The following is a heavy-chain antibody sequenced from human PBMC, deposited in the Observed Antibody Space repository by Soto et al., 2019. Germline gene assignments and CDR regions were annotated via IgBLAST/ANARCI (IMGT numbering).Heavy chain of an antibody. CDR2: VNPTVGTT. Sequence: ASVKVSCKTSGYTFTRYFMHWVRQAPGQGLEWMGVVNPTVGTTTYAQKFQGRVTMTRDTSTSTVYMELSSLRSDDTALYYCARADSSRSYPQYYFDYWGQGTLVTVSS. J-gene: IGHJ4*01. D-gene: IGHD6-13*01. V-gene: IGHV1-46*01. CDR1: GYTFTRYF. CDR3: ARADSSRSYPQYYFDY.